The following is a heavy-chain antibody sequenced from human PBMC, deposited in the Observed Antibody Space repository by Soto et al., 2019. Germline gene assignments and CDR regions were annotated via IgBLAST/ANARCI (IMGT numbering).Heavy chain of an antibody. CDR2: IWYDGSNK. V-gene: IGHV3-33*08. CDR1: GFTFSSYA. Sequence: GGSLRLSCAASGFTFSSYAMHWVRQAPGKGLEWVAVIWYDGSNKYYADSVKGRFTISRDNSKNTLYLQMNSLRAEDTAVYYCAREGASVVNYTHSDDDWGKGTLVTVDS. D-gene: IGHD2-15*01. J-gene: IGHJ4*02. CDR3: AREGASVVNYTHSDDD.